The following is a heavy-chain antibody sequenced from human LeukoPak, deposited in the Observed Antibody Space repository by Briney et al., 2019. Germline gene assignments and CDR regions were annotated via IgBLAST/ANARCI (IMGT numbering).Heavy chain of an antibody. D-gene: IGHD6-13*01. CDR1: GFTFSRYG. V-gene: IGHV3-30*03. J-gene: IGHJ2*01. CDR2: ISYDGRNK. CDR3: ARATYSSTWYSRYFDL. Sequence: GGSLRLSCAASGFTFSRYGMLWVRQAPGKGLEWAAVISYDGRNKYYADSVKGRFTISRDNAKKSLYLQMNSLRAGDTAVYYCARATYSSTWYSRYFDLWGRGTLVTVSS.